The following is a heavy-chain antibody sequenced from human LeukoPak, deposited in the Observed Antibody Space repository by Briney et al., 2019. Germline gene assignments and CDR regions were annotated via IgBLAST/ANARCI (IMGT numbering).Heavy chain of an antibody. J-gene: IGHJ5*02. V-gene: IGHV1-46*01. CDR3: ARVRFYCSGGSCTSGNNWFDP. D-gene: IGHD2-15*01. CDR1: GYTFTDSY. CDR2: INPSGGST. Sequence: ASVKVSCKASGYTFTDSYMHWVRQAPGQGLEWMGIINPSGGSTSYAQKFQGRVTMTRDMSTSTVYMELSSLRSEDTAVYYCARVRFYCSGGSCTSGNNWFDPWGQGTLVTVSS.